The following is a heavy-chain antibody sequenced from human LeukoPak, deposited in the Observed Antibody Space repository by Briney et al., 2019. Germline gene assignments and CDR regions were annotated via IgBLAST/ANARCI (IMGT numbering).Heavy chain of an antibody. D-gene: IGHD2-2*01. CDR2: ISYDGSNK. CDR3: ARSGVTDRYCSSTSCYFI. CDR1: GFTFSTYS. J-gene: IGHJ3*02. Sequence: GGSLRLSCEASGFTFSTYSMNWVRQAPGKGLEWVAVISYDGSNKYYADSVKGRFTISRDNSKNTLYLQMNSLRAEDTAVYYCARSGVTDRYCSSTSCYFIWGQGTMVTVSS. V-gene: IGHV3-30*03.